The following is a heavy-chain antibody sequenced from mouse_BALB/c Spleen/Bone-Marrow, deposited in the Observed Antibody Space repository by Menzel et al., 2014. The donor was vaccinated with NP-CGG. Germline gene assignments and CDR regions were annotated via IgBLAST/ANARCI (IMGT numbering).Heavy chain of an antibody. CDR2: INSDGGST. J-gene: IGHJ3*01. V-gene: IGHV5-6-3*01. CDR1: GFTFSSYG. Sequence: EVQRVESGGGLVQPGGSLKLSCAASGFTFSSYGMSWVRQTPDKRRELVANINSDGGSTYYSDSVKGRFTISRDDAKNTLNLQMSSLKSEDTAMYYCSRGVDHYSWFAYWVQGTLVTVSA. CDR3: SRGVDHYSWFAY. D-gene: IGHD1-2*01.